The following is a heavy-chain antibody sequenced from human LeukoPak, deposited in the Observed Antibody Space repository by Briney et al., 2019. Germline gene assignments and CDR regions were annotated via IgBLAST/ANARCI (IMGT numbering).Heavy chain of an antibody. CDR2: INHSGST. Sequence: SETLSLTCAVYGGSFSGYYWSWIRQPPGKGLEWIGEINHSGSTNYNPSLKSRVTISVDTSKNQFSLKLSSVTAADTAVYYCARGSCSGGSCYSGWYYYCGMDVWGKGTTVTVSS. CDR1: GGSFSGYY. CDR3: ARGSCSGGSCYSGWYYYCGMDV. D-gene: IGHD2-15*01. V-gene: IGHV4-34*01. J-gene: IGHJ6*04.